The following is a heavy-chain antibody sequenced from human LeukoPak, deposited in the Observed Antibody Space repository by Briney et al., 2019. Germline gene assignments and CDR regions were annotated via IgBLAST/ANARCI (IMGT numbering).Heavy chain of an antibody. J-gene: IGHJ4*02. CDR3: AREPTPDRTVTFLFDY. CDR2: ISYDGSNK. V-gene: IGHV3-30-3*01. Sequence: PGRSLRLSCAASGFTFSSYAMHWVRQAPGKGLEWVAVISYDGSNKYYADSVKGRFTISRDNSKNTLYLQMNSLRAEDTAVYYCAREPTPDRTVTFLFDYWGQGTLVTVSS. CDR1: GFTFSSYA. D-gene: IGHD4-11*01.